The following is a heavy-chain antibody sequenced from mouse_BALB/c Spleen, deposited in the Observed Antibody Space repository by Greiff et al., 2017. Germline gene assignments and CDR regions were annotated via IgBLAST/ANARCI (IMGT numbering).Heavy chain of an antibody. V-gene: IGHV1-5*01. CDR2: IYPGNSDT. J-gene: IGHJ3*01. CDR1: GYSFTSYW. Sequence: VQLQQSGTVLARPGASVKMSCKASGYSFTSYWMPWVKQRPGQGLEWIGAIYPGNSDTSYNQKFKGKAKLTAVTSASTAYMELSSLTNEDSAVYYCTSIYYGNSWFAYWGQGTLVTVSA. D-gene: IGHD2-1*01. CDR3: TSIYYGNSWFAY.